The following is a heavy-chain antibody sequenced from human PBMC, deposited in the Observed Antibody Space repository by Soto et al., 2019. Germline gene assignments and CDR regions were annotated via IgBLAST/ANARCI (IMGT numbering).Heavy chain of an antibody. D-gene: IGHD3-22*01. CDR2: IIPIFGTA. Sequence: QVQLVQSGAEVKKPGSSVKVSCKASGGTFSSYAINWVRQAPGQGLEWMGGIIPIFGTANYAQKFQGRVTITADKYTSIAYMELSSLRAEDTAVYYCAETYYYDSSGSQNFDYCDQGTLVTVSS. V-gene: IGHV1-69*06. CDR1: GGTFSSYA. CDR3: AETYYYDSSGSQNFDY. J-gene: IGHJ4*02.